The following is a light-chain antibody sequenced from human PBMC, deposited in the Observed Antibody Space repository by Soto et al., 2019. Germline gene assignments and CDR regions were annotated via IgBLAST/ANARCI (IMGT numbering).Light chain of an antibody. Sequence: DIQMTQSPSTLSASVGDRVTITCRASQSISSWLAWYQQKPGKAPKLLIYDASSLKSGVPSRFCGSVTGTDFTLTISSLQPDDFATYYFQQYNTYSWTFGPGTKVEIK. J-gene: IGKJ1*01. V-gene: IGKV1-5*01. CDR2: DAS. CDR3: QQYNTYSWT. CDR1: QSISSW.